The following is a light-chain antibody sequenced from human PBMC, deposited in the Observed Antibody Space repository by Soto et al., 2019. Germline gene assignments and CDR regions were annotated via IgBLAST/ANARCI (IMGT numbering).Light chain of an antibody. CDR1: KSNIGRHH. CDR3: GTWDTGLSVLV. CDR2: DTN. J-gene: IGLJ2*01. Sequence: QSVLTQAPSVSAAPGQKVTISCSGSKSNIGRHHISWFQQVPGTAPKLLIYDTNKRPSGIPDRFSGSKSGTTAALDITGLQTGDEAHYYCGTWDTGLSVLVFGGGTKLTVL. V-gene: IGLV1-51*01.